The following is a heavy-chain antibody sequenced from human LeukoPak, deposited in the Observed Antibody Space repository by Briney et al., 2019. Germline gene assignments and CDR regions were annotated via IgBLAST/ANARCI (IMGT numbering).Heavy chain of an antibody. J-gene: IGHJ4*02. CDR3: ATGWYPEY. CDR2: ITTSGSST. V-gene: IGHV3-23*01. Sequence: GGSLRLSCAASGFTFNRYAMNWVRQAPGKGLAWVSAITTSGSSTYYADSVKGRFTISRDNSKQTLYLQMNSLRAEDTAVYYCATGWYPEYWGQGTLVTVSS. CDR1: GFTFNRYA. D-gene: IGHD6-19*01.